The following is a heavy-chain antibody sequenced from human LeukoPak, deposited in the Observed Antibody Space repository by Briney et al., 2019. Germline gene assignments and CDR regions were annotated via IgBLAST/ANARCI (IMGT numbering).Heavy chain of an antibody. D-gene: IGHD7-27*01. CDR2: IYYSGST. Sequence: SETLSLTCTVSGGSISSYYWSWIRQPPGKGLERIGYIYYSGSTNYNPSLKSRVTISVDTSKNQFSLKLSSVTAADTAVYYCARGTRQQGELGYWGQGTLVTVSP. CDR3: ARGTRQQGELGY. CDR1: GGSISSYY. J-gene: IGHJ4*02. V-gene: IGHV4-59*01.